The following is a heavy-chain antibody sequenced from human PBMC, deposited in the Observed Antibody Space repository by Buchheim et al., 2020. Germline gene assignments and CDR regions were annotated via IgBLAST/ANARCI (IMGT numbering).Heavy chain of an antibody. CDR2: IKPDGSEK. CDR1: GFTFSSHW. J-gene: IGHJ4*02. D-gene: IGHD4-17*01. Sequence: EVQLVESGGGLVQPGGSLRLSCAASGFTFSSHWMTWVRQAPGKGLEWVAAIKPDGSEKYYVDSVKGRFTISRDNAKRSLYLQMNSLRVDDTAVYYCARQYYGDFIWGQGTL. V-gene: IGHV3-7*01. CDR3: ARQYYGDFI.